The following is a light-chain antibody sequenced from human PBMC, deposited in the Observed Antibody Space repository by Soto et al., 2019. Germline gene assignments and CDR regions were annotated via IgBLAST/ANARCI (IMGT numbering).Light chain of an antibody. CDR1: QSISDS. CDR3: QQRNIWPPVT. Sequence: DIQMTQSPSTLSPSVGDRVTITCRASQSISDSLAWYQQKPGKAPDLLISDVSSLERGVPSRFSGSGSGTEFTLTISSLEPEDFAVYYCQQRNIWPPVTFGQGTRLEIK. CDR2: DVS. V-gene: IGKV1-5*01. J-gene: IGKJ5*01.